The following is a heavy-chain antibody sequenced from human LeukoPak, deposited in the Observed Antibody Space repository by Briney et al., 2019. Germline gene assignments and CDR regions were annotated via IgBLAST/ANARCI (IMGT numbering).Heavy chain of an antibody. J-gene: IGHJ6*02. CDR3: ARVSRDFYSNYYYYYGMDV. V-gene: IGHV3-7*01. Sequence: AGGSLRLSCAASGFTFKNHAMSWVRQAPGKGLEWVANIKQDGSEKYYVDSVKGRFTISRDNAKNSLYLQMNSLRAEDTAVYYCARVSRDFYSNYYYYYGMDVWGQGTTVTVSS. CDR2: IKQDGSEK. D-gene: IGHD4-11*01. CDR1: GFTFKNHA.